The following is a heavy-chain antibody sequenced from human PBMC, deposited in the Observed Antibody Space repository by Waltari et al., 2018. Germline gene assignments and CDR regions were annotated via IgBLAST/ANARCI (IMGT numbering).Heavy chain of an antibody. CDR3: ARGLHREGAFDI. J-gene: IGHJ3*02. CDR2: IYYSGST. D-gene: IGHD4-4*01. Sequence: QLQLQESGPGLVKPSETLYLTFTVSGGSIRSSSYYWGWTRQPPGKGLEWIGSIYYSGSTYYNPSLKSRVTISVDTSKNQFSLKLSSVTAADTAVYYCARGLHREGAFDIWGQGTMVTVSS. V-gene: IGHV4-39*07. CDR1: GGSIRSSSYY.